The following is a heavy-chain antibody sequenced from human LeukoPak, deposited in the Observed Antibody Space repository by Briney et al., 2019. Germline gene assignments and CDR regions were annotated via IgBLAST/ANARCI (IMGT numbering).Heavy chain of an antibody. CDR3: AKDQYYYDSSGYYQYDFDY. Sequence: PSETLSLTCTVSGGSISSGDYYWSWIRQPPGKGLEWIGYIYYSGSTYYNPSLKSRVTISVDTSKNQFSLKLSSVTAADTAVYYCAKDQYYYDSSGYYQYDFDYWGQGTLVTVSS. V-gene: IGHV4-30-4*01. CDR1: GGSISSGDYY. CDR2: IYYSGST. J-gene: IGHJ4*02. D-gene: IGHD3-22*01.